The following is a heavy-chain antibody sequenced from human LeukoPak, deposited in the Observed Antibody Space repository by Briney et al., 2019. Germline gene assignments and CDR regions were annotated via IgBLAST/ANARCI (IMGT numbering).Heavy chain of an antibody. CDR3: ARGRGSSWYYGY. CDR1: GGSFSGYY. J-gene: IGHJ4*02. Sequence: SETLSLTCAVYGGSFSGYYWSWIRQPPGKGLEWIGEINHSGSTNYNPSLKGRVTISVATSKNQFSLKLSSVTAAATAVYYCARGRGSSWYYGYWGQGTLVTVSS. V-gene: IGHV4-34*01. CDR2: INHSGST. D-gene: IGHD6-13*01.